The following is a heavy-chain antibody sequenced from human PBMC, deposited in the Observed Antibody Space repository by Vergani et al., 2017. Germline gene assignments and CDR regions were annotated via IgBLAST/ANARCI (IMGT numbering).Heavy chain of an antibody. CDR3: AKDHYDFWSGYPNLSPFDL. CDR1: GFTFDDYA. Sequence: EVQLVESGGGLVQPGRSLILSCAASGFTFDDYAMHWVRQAPGKGLGWVSGISWNSGSIGYADSVKGRFTISRDNAKNSLYLQMNSLRAEDTALYYCAKDHYDFWSGYPNLSPFDLWGRGTLVTVSS. D-gene: IGHD3-3*01. J-gene: IGHJ2*01. V-gene: IGHV3-9*01. CDR2: ISWNSGSI.